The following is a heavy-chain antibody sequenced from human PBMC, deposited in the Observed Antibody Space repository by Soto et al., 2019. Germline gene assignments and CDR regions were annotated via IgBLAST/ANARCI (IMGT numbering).Heavy chain of an antibody. CDR1: GFTFSSYA. Sequence: GGSLRLSCAASGFTFSSYAMSWVRQAPGKGLEWVSAISGSGGSTYYADSVKGRFTISRDNSKNTLYLQMNSLRAEDTAVYYCAKDFMAQNYYYYGMDVWGQGTTVTVSS. CDR3: AKDFMAQNYYYYGMDV. CDR2: ISGSGGST. V-gene: IGHV3-23*01. J-gene: IGHJ6*02.